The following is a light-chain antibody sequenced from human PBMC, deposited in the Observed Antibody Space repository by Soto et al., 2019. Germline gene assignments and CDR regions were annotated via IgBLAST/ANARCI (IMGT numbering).Light chain of an antibody. V-gene: IGKV3-15*01. CDR2: GAS. CDR3: QQYHIWPSWT. Sequence: EIVLTQSPATLSVSLGDSATLSCRASQSVSLRFAWYQMRPGQPPRLLIYGASTRATDIPARFSGSGSGTDFTLTISSLQSEDFAVDFCQQYHIWPSWTCGQGTKVELK. CDR1: QSVSLR. J-gene: IGKJ1*01.